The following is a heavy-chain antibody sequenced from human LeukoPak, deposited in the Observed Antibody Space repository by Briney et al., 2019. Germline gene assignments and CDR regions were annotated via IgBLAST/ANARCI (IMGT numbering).Heavy chain of an antibody. D-gene: IGHD3-10*01. V-gene: IGHV3-48*03. Sequence: GGSLRLSCAASGFTFSSYEMNWVRQAPGKGLEWVSYISSSAGTTYYADFVKGRFTISRDNSKNTLYLQMNSLRVEDTAVYYCAKGPYGSGGDGTDVWGQGTTVTVSS. J-gene: IGHJ6*02. CDR1: GFTFSSYE. CDR2: ISSSAGTT. CDR3: AKGPYGSGGDGTDV.